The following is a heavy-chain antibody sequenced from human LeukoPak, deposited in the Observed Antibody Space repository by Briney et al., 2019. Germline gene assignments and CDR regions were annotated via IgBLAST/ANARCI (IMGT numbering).Heavy chain of an antibody. Sequence: GESLKISCKVSGYSFTGYWISWVRHMPAKGLEWMGRIDPGDSYVKYSPSFQGHVTISADESISTAYLHWSSLEASDTAMYYCARHVDPVVVTSSFDSWGQGTLVTVSS. CDR3: ARHVDPVVVTSSFDS. J-gene: IGHJ4*02. CDR2: IDPGDSYV. D-gene: IGHD3-22*01. CDR1: GYSFTGYW. V-gene: IGHV5-10-1*01.